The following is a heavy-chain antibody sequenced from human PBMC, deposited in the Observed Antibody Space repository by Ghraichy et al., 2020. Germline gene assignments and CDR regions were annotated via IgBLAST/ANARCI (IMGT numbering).Heavy chain of an antibody. CDR1: GFTFSSFS. V-gene: IGHV3-21*01. D-gene: IGHD6-19*01. Sequence: GGSLRLSCAASGFTFSSFSMVWVRQAPGKGLEWVSSIGTGSSHIYYADSMRGRFTISRDNAKNSLYLQMNSLRAEDTAVYYCARIAVSGSWYFDLWGRGTLVTVSS. CDR3: ARIAVSGSWYFDL. J-gene: IGHJ2*01. CDR2: IGTGSSHI.